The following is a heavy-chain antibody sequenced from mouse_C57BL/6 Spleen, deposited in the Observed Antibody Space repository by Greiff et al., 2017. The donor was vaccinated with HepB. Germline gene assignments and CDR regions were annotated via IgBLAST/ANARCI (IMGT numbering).Heavy chain of an antibody. D-gene: IGHD2-4*01. CDR1: GYTFTDYY. Sequence: VKLVESGAELVRPGASVKLSCKASGYTFTDYYINWVKQRPGQGLEWIARIYPGSGNTYYNEKFKGKATLTAEKSSSTAYMQLSSLTSEDSAVYFCARSGYDYVRFAYWGQGTLVTVSA. CDR2: IYPGSGNT. CDR3: ARSGYDYVRFAY. V-gene: IGHV1-76*01. J-gene: IGHJ3*01.